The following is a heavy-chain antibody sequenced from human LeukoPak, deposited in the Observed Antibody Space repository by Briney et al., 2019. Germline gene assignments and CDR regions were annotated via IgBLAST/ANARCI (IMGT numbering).Heavy chain of an antibody. Sequence: GGSLRLSCAASGFSLSDHWMTWVRQAPGKGLEWVASIKGDGSEKYYVDSVKGRFTISRDNAKNSLYLQMNSLRAEDTAVYYCATYSSLNRREFQYWGQGTLLTVSS. D-gene: IGHD3-22*01. CDR1: GFSLSDHW. V-gene: IGHV3-7*01. CDR2: IKGDGSEK. J-gene: IGHJ1*01. CDR3: ATYSSLNRREFQY.